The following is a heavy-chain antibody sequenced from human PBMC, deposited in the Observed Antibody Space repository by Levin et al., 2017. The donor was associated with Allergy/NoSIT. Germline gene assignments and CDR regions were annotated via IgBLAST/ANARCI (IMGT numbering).Heavy chain of an antibody. V-gene: IGHV3-30*18. CDR1: GFTFSNYG. CDR2: ISYDGSDK. Sequence: GGSLRLSCAASGFTFSNYGMHWVRQTPGKGLEWVAGISYDGSDKYYVDSVKGRFTISRDNPKNTLDLQMTSLRAEDTAVYYCAKPRNLVRGVTPFDSWGQGTLVTVSS. J-gene: IGHJ4*02. D-gene: IGHD3-10*01. CDR3: AKPRNLVRGVTPFDS.